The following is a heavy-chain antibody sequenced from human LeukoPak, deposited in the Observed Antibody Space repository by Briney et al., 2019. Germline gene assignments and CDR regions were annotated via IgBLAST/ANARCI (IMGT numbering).Heavy chain of an antibody. J-gene: IGHJ4*02. D-gene: IGHD5-24*01. CDR1: GYTFNNYD. CDR3: ARATPGGLHGYSFDY. V-gene: IGHV1-8*02. Sequence: GASXXVSCKASGYTFNNYDINWVGQATGQGREWMGWMNPNSGNTGFAQKFQDRVSMTSDTSINTAYMELTSLRSGDTAVYYCARATPGGLHGYSFDYWGQGTVVTVYS. CDR2: MNPNSGNT.